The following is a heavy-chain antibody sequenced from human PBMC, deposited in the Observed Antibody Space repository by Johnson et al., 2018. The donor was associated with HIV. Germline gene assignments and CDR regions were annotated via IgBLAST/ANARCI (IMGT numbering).Heavy chain of an antibody. CDR1: GFTFSSYA. CDR2: IYSGGST. V-gene: IGHV3-66*01. CDR3: ARVQVAIPTIGYAFDS. D-gene: IGHD5-12*01. J-gene: IGHJ3*02. Sequence: MLLVESGGGVVQPGRSLRLSCAASGFTFSSYAMSWVRQAPGKGLEWVSVIYSGGSTYYADSVKGRFTISRDNSKNTLYLQMNSLRAEDTAVYYCARVQVAIPTIGYAFDSWGQGTMVTVSS.